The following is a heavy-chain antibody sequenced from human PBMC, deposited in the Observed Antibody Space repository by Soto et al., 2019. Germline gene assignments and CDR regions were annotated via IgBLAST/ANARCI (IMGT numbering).Heavy chain of an antibody. J-gene: IGHJ5*01. V-gene: IGHV3-23*01. CDR2: ISGNSGGT. CDR1: GFTVSRHA. CDR3: ARKPNGFDS. Sequence: EVQLLEFGGDLVQPGRSLRLSCADSGFTVSRHAMTCVHQAPGKGLEWVSSISGNSGGTYYADSVKGRFTISRDNSKNTLYLQMNSLRAEDTALYYCARKPNGFDSWGQGTLVTVSS.